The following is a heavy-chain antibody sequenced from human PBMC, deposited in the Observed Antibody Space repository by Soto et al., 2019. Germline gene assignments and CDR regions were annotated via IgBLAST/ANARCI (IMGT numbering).Heavy chain of an antibody. CDR3: SARRDWTAVDPLDY. J-gene: IGHJ4*02. Sequence: GGSLRLSCAASGFSFSSYAMNWVRQAPGKGLEWVGRIRNKGNNYATAYTASVKGRFTISRDDSKNTVYLQMNSLKIDDTAVYYCSARRDWTAVDPLDYWGMGTLVTVSS. CDR1: GFSFSSYA. CDR2: IRNKGNNYAT. D-gene: IGHD5-18*01. V-gene: IGHV3-73*01.